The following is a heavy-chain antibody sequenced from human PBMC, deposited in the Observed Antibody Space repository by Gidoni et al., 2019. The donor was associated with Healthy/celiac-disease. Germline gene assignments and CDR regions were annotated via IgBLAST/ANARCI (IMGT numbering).Heavy chain of an antibody. CDR1: GFTFNDYY. V-gene: IGHV3-11*01. CDR3: ASIAVAGTWYFDL. Sequence: QVQLVESGGGLVKPGGSLRLSCAAPGFTFNDYYMSWIRQAPGKGLEWVSYISSSGSSIYYADAVKGRFTISRDNAKNSLYLQMNSLRAEDTAVYYCASIAVAGTWYFDLWGRGTLVTVSS. J-gene: IGHJ2*01. CDR2: ISSSGSSI. D-gene: IGHD6-19*01.